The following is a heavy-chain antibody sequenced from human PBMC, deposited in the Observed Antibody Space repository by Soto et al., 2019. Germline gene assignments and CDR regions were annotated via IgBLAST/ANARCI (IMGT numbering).Heavy chain of an antibody. V-gene: IGHV4-34*01. D-gene: IGHD1-20*01. Sequence: PSETLSITCSVYGGSSRAYHWSWIRQSPGEGLEWIGEFSYSGSLNYNPSLKRRVAVSLDTSTDHFSLTMTSVTAADTGVYFCAGGPRYWSFALWGRGTLVTVSS. CDR3: AGGPRYWSFAL. J-gene: IGHJ2*01. CDR2: FSYSGSL. CDR1: GGSSRAYH.